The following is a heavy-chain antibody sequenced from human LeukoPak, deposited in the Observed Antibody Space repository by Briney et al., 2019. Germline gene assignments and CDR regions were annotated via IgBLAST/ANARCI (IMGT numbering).Heavy chain of an antibody. CDR2: ISSSSSYI. CDR1: GFTFSIYD. J-gene: IGHJ3*02. Sequence: PGRSLRLSCAASGFTFSIYDIYWVRQAPGKGLEWVSSISSSSSYIHYADSVKGRFTISRDNAKNSLYLQMNSLRAEDTAVYYCAAVIGDAFDIWGQGTMVTVSS. V-gene: IGHV3-21*01. D-gene: IGHD3-16*01. CDR3: AAVIGDAFDI.